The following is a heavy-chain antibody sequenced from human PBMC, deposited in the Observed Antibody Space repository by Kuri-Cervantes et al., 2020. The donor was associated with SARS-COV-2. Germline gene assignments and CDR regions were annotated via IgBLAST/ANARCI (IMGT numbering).Heavy chain of an antibody. V-gene: IGHV1-2*02. CDR2: INPNSGGT. CDR3: AREYYGSGSYAY. Sequence: ASVKVSCKASGYTFTGYYMHWVRQAPGQGLEWMGWINPNSGGTNYVQKFQGRVTMTRDTSISTAYMELSRLRSDDTAVYYCAREYYGSGSYAYWGQGTLVTVSS. J-gene: IGHJ4*02. D-gene: IGHD3-10*01. CDR1: GYTFTGYY.